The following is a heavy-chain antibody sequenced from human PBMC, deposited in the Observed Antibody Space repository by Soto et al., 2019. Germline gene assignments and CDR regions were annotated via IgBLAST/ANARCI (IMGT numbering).Heavy chain of an antibody. Sequence: EVQLVESGGGSVQPGGSLRLSCAASGFTFSSHWMHWVRQAPGKGLVWVSRINEDGSATTYADSVKGRFTISRDNAKDTLYQQMNSLRADDTAVYYCARDYSYGYFDYWGQGPLVTVS. CDR2: INEDGSAT. D-gene: IGHD5-18*01. CDR3: ARDYSYGYFDY. V-gene: IGHV3-74*01. CDR1: GFTFSSHW. J-gene: IGHJ4*02.